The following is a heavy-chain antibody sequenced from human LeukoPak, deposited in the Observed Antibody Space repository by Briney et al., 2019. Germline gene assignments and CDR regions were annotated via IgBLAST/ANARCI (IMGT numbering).Heavy chain of an antibody. CDR1: GFMFSSYW. D-gene: IGHD3-10*01. CDR2: IKEDGSEK. CDR3: TTDPRGRYYYYYYYMDV. J-gene: IGHJ6*03. V-gene: IGHV3-7*03. Sequence: GGSLRLSCAASGFMFSSYWMSWVRQAPGKGLEWVADIKEDGSEKSYVDSVKGRFTISRDNAKNSLYLQMNTLRAEDTAVYYCTTDPRGRYYYYYYYMDVWGKGTTVTVSS.